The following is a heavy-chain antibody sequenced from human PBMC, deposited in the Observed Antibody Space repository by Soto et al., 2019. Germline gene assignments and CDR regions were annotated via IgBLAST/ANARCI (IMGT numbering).Heavy chain of an antibody. CDR3: ARDELEAMIVVVPGLGMDV. J-gene: IGHJ6*02. Sequence: GGSLRLSCAASGFTFSSYGMHWVRQAPGKGLEWVAVIWYDGSNKYYADSVKGRFTISRDNSKNTLYLQMNSLRAEDTAVYYCARDELEAMIVVVPGLGMDVWGQGTTVTVSS. CDR2: IWYDGSNK. CDR1: GFTFSSYG. V-gene: IGHV3-33*01. D-gene: IGHD3-22*01.